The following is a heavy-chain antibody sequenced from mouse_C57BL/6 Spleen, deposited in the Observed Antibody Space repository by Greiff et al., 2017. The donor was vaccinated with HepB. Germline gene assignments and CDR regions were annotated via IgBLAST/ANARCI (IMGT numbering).Heavy chain of an antibody. CDR1: GYTFTDYY. CDR2: INPNNGGT. Sequence: EVQLQQSGPELVKPGASVKISCKASGYTFTDYYMNWVKQSHGKSLEWIGDINPNNGGTSYNQKFKGKATLTVDKSSSTAYMELRSLTSEDSAVYYCAWDGDAMDYWGQGTSVTVSS. CDR3: AWDGDAMDY. V-gene: IGHV1-26*01. J-gene: IGHJ4*01. D-gene: IGHD4-1*01.